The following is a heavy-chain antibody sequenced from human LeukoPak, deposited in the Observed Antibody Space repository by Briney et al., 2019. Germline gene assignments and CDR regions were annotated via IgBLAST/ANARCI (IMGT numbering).Heavy chain of an antibody. CDR3: ARVTPGIAAAGTNY. CDR1: GFTFSSYS. J-gene: IGHJ4*02. CDR2: ISSSSSYI. Sequence: GGSLRLSCAASGFTFSSYSMNWVRQAPGKGLEWVSSISSSSSYIYYADSVKGRFTISRDNAKNPLYLQMNSLRAEDTAVYYCARVTPGIAAAGTNYWGQGTLVTVSS. D-gene: IGHD6-13*01. V-gene: IGHV3-21*01.